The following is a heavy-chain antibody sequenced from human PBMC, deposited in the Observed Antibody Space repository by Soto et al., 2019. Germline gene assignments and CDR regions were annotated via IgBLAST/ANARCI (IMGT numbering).Heavy chain of an antibody. Sequence: QVQLVESGGGVVQPGRSLRLSCAASGFTFSSYAMHWVRQAPGKGLEWVAVISYDGSNKYYADSVKGRFTISRDNSKNTLYLQMNSRRAEDTAVYYCARDKAGSGWYLGYWGQGTLVTVSS. D-gene: IGHD6-19*01. V-gene: IGHV3-30-3*01. J-gene: IGHJ4*02. CDR2: ISYDGSNK. CDR3: ARDKAGSGWYLGY. CDR1: GFTFSSYA.